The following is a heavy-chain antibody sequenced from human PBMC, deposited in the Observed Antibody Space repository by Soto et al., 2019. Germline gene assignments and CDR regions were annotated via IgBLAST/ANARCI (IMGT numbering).Heavy chain of an antibody. J-gene: IGHJ3*02. D-gene: IGHD6-6*01. CDR3: AKVGPESIAARPRALNAFDI. CDR2: ISGSGGST. V-gene: IGHV3-23*01. CDR1: GFTFSSYA. Sequence: LRLSCAASGFTFSSYAMSWVRQAPGKGLEWVSAISGSGGSTYYAGSVKGRFTISRDNSKNTLYLQMNSLRAEDTAVYYCAKVGPESIAARPRALNAFDIWGQGTMVTVSS.